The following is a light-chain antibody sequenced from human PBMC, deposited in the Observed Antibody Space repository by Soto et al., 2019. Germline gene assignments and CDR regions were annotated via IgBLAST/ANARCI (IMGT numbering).Light chain of an antibody. CDR1: QSISSW. CDR2: DAS. CDR3: QQYNSYQYT. J-gene: IGKJ2*01. Sequence: DIQMTQSPSTLSASVGDRVTITCRASQSISSWLAWYQQKPGKAPKLLIYDASSLESGVPSRFSGSGSGTDFTRTISSLQPDDFATYYCQQYNSYQYTFGQGTKLEIK. V-gene: IGKV1-5*01.